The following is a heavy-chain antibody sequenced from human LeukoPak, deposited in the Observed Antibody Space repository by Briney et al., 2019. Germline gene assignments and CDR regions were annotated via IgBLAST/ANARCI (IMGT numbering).Heavy chain of an antibody. CDR2: ISAYNGKT. D-gene: IGHD5-18*01. CDR1: GYTFTTYG. V-gene: IGHV1-18*01. CDR3: VRDEYSYGWYFDL. J-gene: IGHJ2*01. Sequence: ASVKVSCKTSGYTFTTYGISWVRQTPGQGPEWMGWISAYNGKTNYAQKFQGRVIMTTETSTSTAYMELRSLRSEDTAIYYCVRDEYSYGWYFDLWGRGTPVTVSS.